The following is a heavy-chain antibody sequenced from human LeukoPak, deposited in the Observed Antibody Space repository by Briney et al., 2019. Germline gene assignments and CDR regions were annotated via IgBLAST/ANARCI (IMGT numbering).Heavy chain of an antibody. Sequence: PLETLSLTCTVSGGSISSYYWSWIRQPPGKGLEWIGYIYYSGSTNYNPSLKSRVTISVDTSKNQFSLKLSSVTAADTAVYYCARERGDSSSYDYYYYMDVWGKGTTVTVSS. CDR3: ARERGDSSSYDYYYYMDV. V-gene: IGHV4-59*01. D-gene: IGHD6-6*01. J-gene: IGHJ6*03. CDR2: IYYSGST. CDR1: GGSISSYY.